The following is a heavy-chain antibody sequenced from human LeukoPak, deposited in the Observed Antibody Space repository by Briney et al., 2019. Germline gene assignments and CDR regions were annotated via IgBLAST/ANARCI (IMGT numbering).Heavy chain of an antibody. CDR1: GGSISSGGYY. Sequence: KPSETLSLTCTVSGGSISSGGYYWSWIRQHPGKGLEWIGYIYYSGSTYYNPSLKSRVTISVDTSKNQFSLKLSSVTAADTAVYYCARSLPDEGYFQHWGQGTLVTVSS. V-gene: IGHV4-31*03. CDR2: IYYSGST. CDR3: ARSLPDEGYFQH. J-gene: IGHJ1*01.